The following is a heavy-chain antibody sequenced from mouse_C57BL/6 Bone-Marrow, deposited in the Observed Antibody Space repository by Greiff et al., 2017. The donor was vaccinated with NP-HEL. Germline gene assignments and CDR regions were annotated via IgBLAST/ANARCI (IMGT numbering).Heavy chain of an antibody. CDR3: ASSIYYVYPCELFDAMDY. Sequence: EVKLVESGGGLVQPGGSLSLSCAASGFTFTDHYMSWVRQPPGKALEWLGFIRNKANGYTTEYSVSVKGRFTISSDNSPSILYLQMNTLRAEASASYYCASSIYYVYPCELFDAMDYWGRETSLTLSS. V-gene: IGHV7-3*01. D-gene: IGHD2-2*01. J-gene: IGHJ4*01. CDR2: IRNKANGYTT. CDR1: GFTFTDHY.